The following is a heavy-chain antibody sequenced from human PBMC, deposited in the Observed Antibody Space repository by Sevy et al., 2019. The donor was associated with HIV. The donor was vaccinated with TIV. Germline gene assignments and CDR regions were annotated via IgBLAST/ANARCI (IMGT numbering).Heavy chain of an antibody. CDR2: ISYDGSNK. J-gene: IGHJ3*02. CDR3: AREGDYDSSGYYYGSGFDI. V-gene: IGHV3-30-3*01. CDR1: GFTFRSYA. Sequence: GGSLRLSCAASGFTFRSYAMHWVRQAPGKGLEWVAVISYDGSNKYYADSVKGRFTISRDNSKNTLYLQMNSLRAEDTAVYYCAREGDYDSSGYYYGSGFDIWGQGTMVTVSS. D-gene: IGHD3-22*01.